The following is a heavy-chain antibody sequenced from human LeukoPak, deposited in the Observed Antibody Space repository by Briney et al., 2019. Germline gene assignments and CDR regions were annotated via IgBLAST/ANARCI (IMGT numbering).Heavy chain of an antibody. CDR3: ARDQKKNWFDP. CDR2: ISAYNGNT. CDR1: GYTFTSYG. V-gene: IGHV1-18*01. J-gene: IGHJ5*02. Sequence: ASVKVSCKASGYTFTSYGISWVRQAPGQGLEWMGWISAYNGNTNYAQKFQGRVTITADESTSTAYMELSSLRSEDTAVYYCARDQKKNWFDPWGQGTLVTVSS.